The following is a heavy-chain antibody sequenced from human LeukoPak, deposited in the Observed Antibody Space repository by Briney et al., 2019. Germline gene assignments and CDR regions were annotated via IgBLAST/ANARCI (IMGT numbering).Heavy chain of an antibody. CDR1: GFTFSNYW. D-gene: IGHD4-23*01. CDR3: ARDRGYSTFDN. V-gene: IGHV3-7*01. CDR2: MKEDGGEI. J-gene: IGHJ5*02. Sequence: GGSLRLSCTGSGFTFSNYWMSWVRQAPGKGLEWVANMKEDGGEINYVDSVKGRFTISRDNAKNSLYLHMNSLRVEDTAVYYCARDRGYSTFDNWGQGTLVTVSS.